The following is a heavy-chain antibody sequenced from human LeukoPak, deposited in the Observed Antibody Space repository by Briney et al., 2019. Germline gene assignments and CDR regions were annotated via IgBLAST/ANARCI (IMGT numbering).Heavy chain of an antibody. CDR3: ARDLSHSGWYQEGY. V-gene: IGHV4-4*07. J-gene: IGHJ4*02. Sequence: SETLSLTCTVSGGSVSSYYWSWIRQPAGKGLEWIGRIYTSGSTNYNPSLKSRVTMSVDTPKNQFSLKLTSVTAADTAVYYCARDLSHSGWYQEGYWGQGTLVTVSS. CDR2: IYTSGST. D-gene: IGHD6-19*01. CDR1: GGSVSSYY.